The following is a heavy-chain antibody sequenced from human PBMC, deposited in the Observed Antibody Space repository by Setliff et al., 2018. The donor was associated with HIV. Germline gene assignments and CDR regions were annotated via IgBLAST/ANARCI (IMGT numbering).Heavy chain of an antibody. CDR1: GFTFADYA. D-gene: IGHD3-3*01. J-gene: IGHJ4*02. CDR2: IRTKSYGGTA. V-gene: IGHV3-49*04. CDR3: TSARDFWSGYYFVPYYFHY. Sequence: GGSLRLSCKVSGFTFADYAISWVRQAAGKGLEWVGFIRTKSYGGTADYAASVTGRFIISRDDSKNITSLHMFNVKTDDTATYYCTSARDFWSGYYFVPYYFHYWGQGTLVTVSS.